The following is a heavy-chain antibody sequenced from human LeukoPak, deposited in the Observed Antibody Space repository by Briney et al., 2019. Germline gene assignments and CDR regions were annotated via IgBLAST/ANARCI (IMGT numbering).Heavy chain of an antibody. D-gene: IGHD2-15*01. Sequence: PGGSLRLSCAASGFTFSNAWMSWVRQAPGKGLDWVSYISSSGSTIYYADSVKGRFTISRDNAKNSLFLQMNSLRAEDTAVYYCARGHWGGIVAWPGRFDYWGQGTLVTVSS. CDR3: ARGHWGGIVAWPGRFDY. J-gene: IGHJ4*02. CDR1: GFTFSNAW. V-gene: IGHV3-11*01. CDR2: ISSSGSTI.